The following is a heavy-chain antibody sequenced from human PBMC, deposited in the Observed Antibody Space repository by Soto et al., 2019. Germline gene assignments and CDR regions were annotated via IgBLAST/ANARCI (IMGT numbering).Heavy chain of an antibody. D-gene: IGHD3-3*01. J-gene: IGHJ6*03. CDR3: ARGGPYYDFWSGYYPYDYYYMDV. V-gene: IGHV4-59*01. CDR1: GGSISSYY. CDR2: IYYSGST. Sequence: SETLSLTCTVSGGSISSYYWSWIRQPPGKGLEWIGYIYYSGSTNYNPSLKSRVTISVDTSKNQFSLKLSSVTAADTAVYYCARGGPYYDFWSGYYPYDYYYMDVWGKGTTVTVSS.